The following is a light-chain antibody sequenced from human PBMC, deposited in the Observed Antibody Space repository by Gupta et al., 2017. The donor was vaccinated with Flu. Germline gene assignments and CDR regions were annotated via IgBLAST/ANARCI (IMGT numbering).Light chain of an antibody. Sequence: EIVLTQSPGTLSLSPGERATLSCRASQSVSGSDLAWYRQKPGQASRLLIYGASSRATGIPDRFSGSGSGTDFTLTISRLEPGDFAVYYCQQYGSSRYTFGQGTKLEIK. CDR1: QSVSGSD. V-gene: IGKV3-20*01. J-gene: IGKJ2*01. CDR3: QQYGSSRYT. CDR2: GAS.